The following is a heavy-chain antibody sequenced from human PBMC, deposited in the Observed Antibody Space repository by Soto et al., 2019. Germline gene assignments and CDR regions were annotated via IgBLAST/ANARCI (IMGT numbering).Heavy chain of an antibody. Sequence: SETLSLTCTVSGGSISSYYWSWIRQPPGKGLEWIGYIYYSGSTNYNPSLKSRVTISVDTSKNQFSLKLSSVTAADTAVYYCARLLYMAADYWGQGTLVTVSS. V-gene: IGHV4-59*08. D-gene: IGHD6-13*01. CDR1: GGSISSYY. J-gene: IGHJ4*02. CDR2: IYYSGST. CDR3: ARLLYMAADY.